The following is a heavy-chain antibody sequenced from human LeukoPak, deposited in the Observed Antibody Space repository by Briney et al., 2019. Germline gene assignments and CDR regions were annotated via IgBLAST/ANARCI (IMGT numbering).Heavy chain of an antibody. J-gene: IGHJ4*02. Sequence: PGRSLRLSCAASGFTFSSYGMHWVRQAPGKGLEWVAVIWYDGSNKYYADSVKGRFTISRDNSKNTLFLQMNSLRAEDTAVYYCAKVRTGHYFDYWGQGTLVTVSS. CDR3: AKVRTGHYFDY. CDR2: IWYDGSNK. D-gene: IGHD1-1*01. V-gene: IGHV3-33*06. CDR1: GFTFSSYG.